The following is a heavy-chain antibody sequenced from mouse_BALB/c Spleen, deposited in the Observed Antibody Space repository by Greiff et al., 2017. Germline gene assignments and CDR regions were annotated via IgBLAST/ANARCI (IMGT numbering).Heavy chain of an antibody. V-gene: IGHV1S137*01. CDR2: ISTYYGDA. CDR1: GYTFTDFA. CDR3: ARKDGSAYFAY. D-gene: IGHD1-1*01. J-gene: IGHJ3*01. Sequence: QVQLQQSGAELVRPGVSVKISCKGSGYTFTDFAMHWVKQSHAKSLEWIGVISTYYGDASYNQKFKGKATMTVDKSSSTAYMELARLTSEDSAIYYCARKDGSAYFAYWGQGTLVTVSA.